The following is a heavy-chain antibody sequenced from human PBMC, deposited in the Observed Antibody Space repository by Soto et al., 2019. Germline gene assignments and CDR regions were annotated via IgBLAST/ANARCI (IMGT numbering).Heavy chain of an antibody. Sequence: SVKVSCKDSGGLFSSFAISWVRRAPGQGLEWMGGIIPVFGTTNYAQKFQGRVTITADESTNTAYMELSSLTSDDTAMYYCARGGGPYVWFNEFWGQGTQVTVSS. CDR1: GGLFSSFA. CDR3: ARGGGPYVWFNEF. J-gene: IGHJ4*02. D-gene: IGHD3-16*01. CDR2: IIPVFGTT. V-gene: IGHV1-69*13.